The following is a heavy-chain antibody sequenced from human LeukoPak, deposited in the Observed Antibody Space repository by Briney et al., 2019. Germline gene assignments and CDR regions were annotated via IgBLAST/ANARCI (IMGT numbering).Heavy chain of an antibody. J-gene: IGHJ4*02. CDR3: ARVRSGLLYYFDY. V-gene: IGHV1-2*06. CDR1: GYTFTSYG. D-gene: IGHD2-15*01. CDR2: INPNSGGT. Sequence: ASVKVSCKASGYTFTSYGISWVRQAPGQGLEWMGRINPNSGGTNYAQKFQGRVTMTRDTSISTAYMELSRLRSDDTAVYYCARVRSGLLYYFDYWGQGTLVTVSS.